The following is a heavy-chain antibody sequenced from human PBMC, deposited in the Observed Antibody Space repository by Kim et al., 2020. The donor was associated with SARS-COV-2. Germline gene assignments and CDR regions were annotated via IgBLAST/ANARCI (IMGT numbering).Heavy chain of an antibody. CDR1: GGSISSSNW. J-gene: IGHJ4*02. CDR2: IYHSGST. CDR3: ARRKGYIVGATYFDY. D-gene: IGHD1-26*01. V-gene: IGHV4-4*02. Sequence: SETLSLTCAVSGGSISSSNWWSWVRQPPGKGLEWIGEIYHSGSTNYNPSLKSRVTISVDKSKNQFSLKLSSVTAADTAVYYCARRKGYIVGATYFDYWGQGTLVTVSS.